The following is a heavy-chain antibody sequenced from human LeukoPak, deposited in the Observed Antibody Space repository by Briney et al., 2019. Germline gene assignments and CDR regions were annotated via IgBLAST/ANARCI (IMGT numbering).Heavy chain of an antibody. CDR3: ARYIVATIKALGLYYYYYYMDV. CDR2: IKQDGSEK. J-gene: IGHJ6*03. D-gene: IGHD5-12*01. CDR1: GFTFDDYG. Sequence: PGGSLRLSCAASGFTFDDYGMSWVRQAPGKGLEWVANIKQDGSEKYYVDSVKGRFTISRDNAKNSLYLQMNSLRAEDTAVYYCARYIVATIKALGLYYYYYYMDVWGKGTTVTISS. V-gene: IGHV3-7*01.